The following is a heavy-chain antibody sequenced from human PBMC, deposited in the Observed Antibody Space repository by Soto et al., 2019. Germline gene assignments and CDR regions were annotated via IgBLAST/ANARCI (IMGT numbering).Heavy chain of an antibody. V-gene: IGHV4-59*01. CDR3: ARGDSLLWFGEKVYSGMDV. J-gene: IGHJ6*02. D-gene: IGHD3-10*01. CDR1: GGSISSYY. CDR2: IYYSGST. Sequence: QVQLQESGPGLVKPSETLSLTCTVSGGSISSYYWSWIRQPPGKGLEWIGYIYYSGSTNYNPSLTSGVIISVDTSKTHLSLTLGSGTAADTAVYYWARGDSLLWFGEKVYSGMDVWGQGTTVPVSS.